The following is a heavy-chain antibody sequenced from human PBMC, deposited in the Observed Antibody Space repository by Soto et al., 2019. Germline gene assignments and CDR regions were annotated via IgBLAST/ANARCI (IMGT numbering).Heavy chain of an antibody. J-gene: IGHJ4*02. CDR2: ISGSGGST. V-gene: IGHV3-23*01. Sequence: PGGSLRLSCASSGFTFISYAMSWVRQAPGKGLEWVSAISGSGGSTYYADSVKGRFTISRDNSKNTLYLQMNSLRAEDTAVYYCAKADDYYDSSGPASYFDYWGQGTLVTVSS. D-gene: IGHD3-22*01. CDR1: GFTFISYA. CDR3: AKADDYYDSSGPASYFDY.